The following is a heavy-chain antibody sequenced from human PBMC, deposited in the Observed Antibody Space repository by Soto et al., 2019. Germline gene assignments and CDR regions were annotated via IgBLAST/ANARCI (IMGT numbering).Heavy chain of an antibody. CDR2: ISGSGGST. J-gene: IGHJ5*02. CDR1: GFTFSSYA. V-gene: IGHV3-23*01. Sequence: GGSLRLSCAASGFTFSSYAMSWVRQSPGKGLEWVSAISGSGGSTYYADSVKGRFTISRDNSKNTLYLQMNSLRAEDTAVYYCAKDPRRVVNRNDWFDPWGQGTLVTVSS. CDR3: AKDPRRVVNRNDWFDP. D-gene: IGHD2-15*01.